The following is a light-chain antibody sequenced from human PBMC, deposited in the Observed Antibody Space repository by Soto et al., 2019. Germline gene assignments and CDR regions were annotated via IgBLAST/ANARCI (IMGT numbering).Light chain of an antibody. CDR3: QQYDSSLT. CDR2: GAS. CDR1: QSVSSSY. J-gene: IGKJ4*01. Sequence: EIVLTQSPGTLSLSPGERATLSCRASQSVSSSYLAWYQQKPGQAPRLLIYGASSRATGISDRFSGSGSGTDFTITISRLEAEDFAVYYCQQYDSSLTFGGGTKVEIK. V-gene: IGKV3-20*01.